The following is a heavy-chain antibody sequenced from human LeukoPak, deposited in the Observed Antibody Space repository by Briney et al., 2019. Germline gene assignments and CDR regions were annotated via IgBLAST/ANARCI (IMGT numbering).Heavy chain of an antibody. CDR1: GFTFSSYS. Sequence: GGSLRLSCAASGFTFSSYSMNWVRQAPGKGLEWVAVISYDGSNKYYADSVKGRFTISRDNSKNTLYLQMNSLRAEDTAVYYCAREWAVAAFDYWGQGTLVTVSS. D-gene: IGHD6-19*01. CDR3: AREWAVAAFDY. J-gene: IGHJ4*02. CDR2: ISYDGSNK. V-gene: IGHV3-30*03.